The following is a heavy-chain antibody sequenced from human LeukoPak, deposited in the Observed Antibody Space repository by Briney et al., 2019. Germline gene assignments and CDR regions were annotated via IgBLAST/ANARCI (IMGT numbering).Heavy chain of an antibody. J-gene: IGHJ4*02. CDR3: ARSDFDWFLDY. CDR2: IYYSGST. Sequence: SETLSLTCTVSGGSISSYYWGWIRQPPGKGLEWIGSIYYSGSTYYNPSLKSRVTISVDTSKNQFSPKLSSVTAADTAVYYCARSDFDWFLDYWGQGTLVAVSS. V-gene: IGHV4-39*07. CDR1: GGSISSYY. D-gene: IGHD3-9*01.